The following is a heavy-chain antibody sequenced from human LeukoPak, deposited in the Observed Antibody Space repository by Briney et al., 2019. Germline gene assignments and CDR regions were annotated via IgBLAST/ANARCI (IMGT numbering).Heavy chain of an antibody. J-gene: IGHJ4*02. V-gene: IGHV3-30*18. CDR3: AKQEIGTTWSAGY. Sequence: GGSLRLSCVVSGISLSNYAMTWVRQAPGKGLEWVAVISFDGGQQYYADSVKGRFTISRDDSKNMLYLQMSSLRAEDTAVYYCAKQEIGTTWSAGYWGQGTLVTVSS. CDR2: ISFDGGQQ. CDR1: GISLSNYA. D-gene: IGHD1-14*01.